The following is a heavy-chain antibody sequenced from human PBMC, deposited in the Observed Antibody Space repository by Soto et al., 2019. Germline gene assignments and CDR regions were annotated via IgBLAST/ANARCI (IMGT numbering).Heavy chain of an antibody. D-gene: IGHD6-13*01. V-gene: IGHV4-34*01. CDR3: ARDPGIAAAGNNWFDP. Sequence: QVQLQQWGAGLLKPSETLSLTCAVYGGSFSGYYWSWIRQPPGKGLEWIGEINHSGSTNYNPSLKRRVTISVDPSKNQFSLKLSSVTAADTAVYYCARDPGIAAAGNNWFDPWGQGTLVTVSS. J-gene: IGHJ5*02. CDR2: INHSGST. CDR1: GGSFSGYY.